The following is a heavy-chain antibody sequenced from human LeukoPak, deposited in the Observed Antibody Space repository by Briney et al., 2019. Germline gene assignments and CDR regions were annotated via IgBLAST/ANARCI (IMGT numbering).Heavy chain of an antibody. Sequence: SVKVSCKASGGTFSSYAISWVRQAPGQGLEWMGRIIPIFGTANYAQKFQGRVTITTDESTSTAYMELSRLRSEDTAVYYCARDIIDLPVTMVRGXLIGFDYWGXGTLXTVS. D-gene: IGHD3-10*01. CDR2: IIPIFGTA. J-gene: IGHJ4*01. CDR3: ARDIIDLPVTMVRGXLIGFDY. CDR1: GGTFSSYA. V-gene: IGHV1-69*05.